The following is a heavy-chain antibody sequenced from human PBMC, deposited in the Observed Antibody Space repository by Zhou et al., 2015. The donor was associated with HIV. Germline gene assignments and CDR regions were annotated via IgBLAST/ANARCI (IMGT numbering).Heavy chain of an antibody. CDR3: ARSRGRFLEWLPPYYDGMDV. J-gene: IGHJ6*02. Sequence: LVQSGTEVRKPGASVKVSCKASGYTFTTYGISWVRQAPGQGLEWMGWINADNGKTNYAQKFQGRVTLTTDRSTRTAYMELRTLRSDDAAIYYCARSRGRFLEWLPPYYDGMDVWGQGTTVIVSS. CDR2: INADNGKT. V-gene: IGHV1-18*01. CDR1: GYTFTTYG. D-gene: IGHD3-3*01.